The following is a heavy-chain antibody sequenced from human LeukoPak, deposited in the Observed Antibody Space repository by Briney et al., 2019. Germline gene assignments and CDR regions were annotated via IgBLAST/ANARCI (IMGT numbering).Heavy chain of an antibody. D-gene: IGHD2-15*01. V-gene: IGHV4-34*01. Sequence: SETLSLTCAVYGGSFSGYYWSWIRQPPGKELEWIGEINHSGSTNYNPSLKSRVTISVDTSKNQFSLKLSSVTAADTAVYYCARGVVVAPIRYWGQGTLVTVSS. CDR2: INHSGST. CDR3: ARGVVVAPIRY. CDR1: GGSFSGYY. J-gene: IGHJ4*02.